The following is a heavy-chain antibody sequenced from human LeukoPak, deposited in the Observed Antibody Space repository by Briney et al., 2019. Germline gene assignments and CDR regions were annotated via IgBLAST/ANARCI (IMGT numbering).Heavy chain of an antibody. D-gene: IGHD6-19*01. CDR1: SYTFTSYG. Sequence: ASVKVSCKASSYTFTSYGISWVRQAPGQGLEWMGWISAYNGNTNYAQKLQGRVTMTTDTSTSTAYMELRSLRSDDTAVYYCARVDSSGWYSYYYYYGMDVWGRGTTVTVSS. J-gene: IGHJ6*02. V-gene: IGHV1-18*01. CDR3: ARVDSSGWYSYYYYYGMDV. CDR2: ISAYNGNT.